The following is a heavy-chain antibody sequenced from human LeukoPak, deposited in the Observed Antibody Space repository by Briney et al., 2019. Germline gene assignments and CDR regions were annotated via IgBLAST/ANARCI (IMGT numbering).Heavy chain of an antibody. V-gene: IGHV4-4*09. CDR2: IYTSGST. Sequence: PSETLSLTCTVSGGSISRYYWSWIRQPPGKGLEWIGYIYTSGSTNYNPSLKSRVTLSVDTSKNQFSLKLSSVTAADTAVYYCARSTSVGATPFDFWGQGTLVTVSS. J-gene: IGHJ4*02. CDR3: ARSTSVGATPFDF. CDR1: GGSISRYY. D-gene: IGHD1-26*01.